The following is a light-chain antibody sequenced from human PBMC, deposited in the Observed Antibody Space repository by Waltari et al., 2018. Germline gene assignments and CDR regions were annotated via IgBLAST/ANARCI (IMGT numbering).Light chain of an antibody. V-gene: IGKV3-15*01. CDR3: QQYNQWPPWA. CDR1: QSVGSK. CDR2: GAT. J-gene: IGKJ1*01. Sequence: EIVMTQSPATLSVSPGDRATLSCRASQSVGSKLAWYQQKPGQPPRLLMYGATTRATGIPARFSGSRSGTEFTLTISSLQSEDFAVYYCQQYNQWPPWAFGQGTKVEVK.